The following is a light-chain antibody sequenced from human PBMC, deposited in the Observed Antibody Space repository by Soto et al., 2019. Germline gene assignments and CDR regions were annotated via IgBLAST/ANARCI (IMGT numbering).Light chain of an antibody. V-gene: IGLV4-69*01. CDR1: SGHSTYA. CDR3: QTWGTAIHDVV. Sequence: QPVLTQSPSASASLGASVKLTCTLSSGHSTYAIAWHQQQPEKGPRYLMKLNSDGSHNKGDGIPDRFSGSSSGAERHLTISSLQSEDEADYYCQTWGTAIHDVVFGGGTKLTFL. J-gene: IGLJ2*01. CDR2: LNSDGSH.